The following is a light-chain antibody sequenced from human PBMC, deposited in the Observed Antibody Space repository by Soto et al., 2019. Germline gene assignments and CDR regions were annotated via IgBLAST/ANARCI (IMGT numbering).Light chain of an antibody. CDR3: QQSSSTPHT. CDR2: SAS. Sequence: DIQMTQSPSSLSASLGDRVTITCRASQTINNHLHWYQQRPGEAPKLLIYSASNLQTGVPPRFSGSGSGTHFTLTISSLQPEDFATYYCQQSSSTPHTFGQGTIVEIK. V-gene: IGKV1-39*01. J-gene: IGKJ2*01. CDR1: QTINNH.